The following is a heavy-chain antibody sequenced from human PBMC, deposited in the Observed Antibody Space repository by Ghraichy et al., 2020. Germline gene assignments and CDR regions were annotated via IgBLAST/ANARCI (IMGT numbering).Heavy chain of an antibody. J-gene: IGHJ4*02. CDR1: GFTFSSYA. V-gene: IGHV3-30-3*01. CDR2: ISYDGSNK. Sequence: GALRLSCAASGFTFSSYAMHWVRQAPGKGLEWVAVISYDGSNKYYADSVKGRFTISRDNSKNTLYLQMNSLRAEDTAVYYCARDYYYDSSGYYGPFDYWGQGTLVTVSS. D-gene: IGHD3-22*01. CDR3: ARDYYYDSSGYYGPFDY.